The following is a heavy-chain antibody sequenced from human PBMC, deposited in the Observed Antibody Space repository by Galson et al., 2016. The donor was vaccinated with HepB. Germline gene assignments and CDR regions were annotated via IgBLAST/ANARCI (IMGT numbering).Heavy chain of an antibody. CDR1: GFTFSSYG. CDR3: AKGIKYYYGSGTPYGMDV. CDR2: ISYDGSNK. Sequence: SLRLSCAASGFTFSSYGMHWVRQAPGKGLEWVAVISYDGSNKYYADSVKGRFTISRDNSKNTLYLQMNSLRAEDTAVYYCAKGIKYYYGSGTPYGMDVWGKWTTVTVSS. D-gene: IGHD3-10*01. J-gene: IGHJ6*04. V-gene: IGHV3-30*18.